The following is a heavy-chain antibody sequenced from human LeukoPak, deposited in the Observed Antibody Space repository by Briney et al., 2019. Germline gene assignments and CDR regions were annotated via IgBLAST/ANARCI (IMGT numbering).Heavy chain of an antibody. D-gene: IGHD3-3*01. CDR2: ISGSGGST. Sequence: GGSLILSCAASGFTFSSYAMSWVRPAPGKGLEWVSDISGSGGSTYYADSVKGRFTISRDNSKNTLYLQMNSLRAEDTAVYYCAKGVRFLEWLLHFDYWGQGTLVTVSS. CDR1: GFTFSSYA. CDR3: AKGVRFLEWLLHFDY. V-gene: IGHV3-23*01. J-gene: IGHJ4*02.